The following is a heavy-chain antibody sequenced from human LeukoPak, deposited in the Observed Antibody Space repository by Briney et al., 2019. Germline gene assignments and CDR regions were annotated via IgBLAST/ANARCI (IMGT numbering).Heavy chain of an antibody. CDR1: GGTFSSYA. CDR3: ARVQGYSYGFYYYYYGMDV. Sequence: ASVKVSCKASGGTFSSYAISWVRQAPGQGLEWMGGIIPIFGTANYAQKSQGRVTITADESTSTAYMELSSLRSEDTAVYYCARVQGYSYGFYYYYYGMDVWGQGTTVTVSS. V-gene: IGHV1-69*01. D-gene: IGHD5-18*01. CDR2: IIPIFGTA. J-gene: IGHJ6*02.